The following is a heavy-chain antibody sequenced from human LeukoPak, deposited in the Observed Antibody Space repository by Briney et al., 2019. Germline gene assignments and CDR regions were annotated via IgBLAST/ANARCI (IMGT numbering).Heavy chain of an antibody. CDR2: IHHSGSA. V-gene: IGHV4-59*01. CDR1: GGSISSYY. CDR3: ASMHYYDSSATDY. J-gene: IGHJ4*02. D-gene: IGHD3-22*01. Sequence: PSETLSLTCTVSGGSISSYYWSWIRQAPGKGLEWIGYIHHSGSANYNPSLKSRVTISVDTSKNQFSLKLSSVIAADTAVYYCASMHYYDSSATDYWGQGTLVTVSS.